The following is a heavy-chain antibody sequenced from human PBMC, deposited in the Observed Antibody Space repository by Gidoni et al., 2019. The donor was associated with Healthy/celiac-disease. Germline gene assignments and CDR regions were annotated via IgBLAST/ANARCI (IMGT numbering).Heavy chain of an antibody. Sequence: QLQLQESGPGLVKPAETLSLTCTVSGGPISSSSYYWGWIRQPPGKGLEWIGSIYYSGSTYYNPSLKSRVTISVDTSKNQFSLKLSSVTAADTAVYYCAGHYGDYVWDNWFDPWGQGTLVTVSS. CDR2: IYYSGST. J-gene: IGHJ5*02. D-gene: IGHD4-17*01. CDR1: GGPISSSSYY. CDR3: AGHYGDYVWDNWFDP. V-gene: IGHV4-39*01.